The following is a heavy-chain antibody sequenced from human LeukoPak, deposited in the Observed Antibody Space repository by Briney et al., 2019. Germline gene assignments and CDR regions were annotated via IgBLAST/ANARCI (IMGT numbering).Heavy chain of an antibody. J-gene: IGHJ5*02. CDR3: ARAGGNYVWFDP. CDR2: IYYSGST. CDR1: GGSISAYY. D-gene: IGHD3-22*01. V-gene: IGHV4-59*08. Sequence: PSETLSLTCIVSGGSISAYYWSWIRQPAGKGLEWIGYIYYSGSTNYNPSLKSRVTISVDTSKNQFSLKLSSVTAADTAVYYCARAGGNYVWFDPWGQGTLVTVSS.